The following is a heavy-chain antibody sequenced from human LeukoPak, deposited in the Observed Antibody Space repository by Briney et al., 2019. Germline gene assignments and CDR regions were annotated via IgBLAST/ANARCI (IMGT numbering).Heavy chain of an antibody. CDR1: GYTFTSYG. J-gene: IGHJ4*02. V-gene: IGHV1-18*01. CDR2: ISAYNGNT. CDR3: ARDVDIVGATGYVDY. D-gene: IGHD1-26*01. Sequence: ASVKVSCKASGYTFTSYGISWVRQAPGQGLEWMGWISAYNGNTNYAQKLQGRVTMTTDTSTSTAYMELRSLRSDDTAVYYCARDVDIVGATGYVDYWGQGTLVTVSS.